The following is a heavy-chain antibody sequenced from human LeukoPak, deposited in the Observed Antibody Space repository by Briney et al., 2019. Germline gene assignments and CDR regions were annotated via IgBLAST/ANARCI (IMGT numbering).Heavy chain of an antibody. J-gene: IGHJ4*02. CDR2: ISNDGSNK. CDR1: GFTFSSYA. D-gene: IGHD6-6*01. Sequence: GRSLRLSCAASGFTFSSYAMNWVRQAPGKGLEWVAVISNDGSNKYYADSVKGRFTISRDNSKNTLYLQMNSLRAEDTAVYYCARETYGSSWGYFDYWGQGTLVTVPS. V-gene: IGHV3-30-3*01. CDR3: ARETYGSSWGYFDY.